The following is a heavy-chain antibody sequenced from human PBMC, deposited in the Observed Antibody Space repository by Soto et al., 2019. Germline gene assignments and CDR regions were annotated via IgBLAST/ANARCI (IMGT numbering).Heavy chain of an antibody. V-gene: IGHV1-69*13. Sequence: SVKVSCKASGGTFSSYAISWVRQAPGQGLEWMGGIIPIFGTANYAQKFQGRVTITADESTSTAYMELSSLRSADTAVYYCAGDSPYSSGWYVTGVWFDPRGKETLVTVSS. D-gene: IGHD6-19*01. CDR3: AGDSPYSSGWYVTGVWFDP. CDR2: IIPIFGTA. J-gene: IGHJ5*02. CDR1: GGTFSSYA.